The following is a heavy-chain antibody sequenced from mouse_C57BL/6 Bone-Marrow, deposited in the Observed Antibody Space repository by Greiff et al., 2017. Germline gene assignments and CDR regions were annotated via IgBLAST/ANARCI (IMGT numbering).Heavy chain of an antibody. Sequence: EVQRVESGPELVKPGASVKISCKASGYSFTDYNMNWVKQSNGQSLEWIGVLNPNYGTTSYNQKFKGKATVTVDQSSSTAYMQLNSLTSEDSAGYYCARTGTGYCFDYWGQGTTLTVSS. D-gene: IGHD4-1*01. V-gene: IGHV1-39*01. CDR2: LNPNYGTT. CDR3: ARTGTGYCFDY. CDR1: GYSFTDYN. J-gene: IGHJ2*01.